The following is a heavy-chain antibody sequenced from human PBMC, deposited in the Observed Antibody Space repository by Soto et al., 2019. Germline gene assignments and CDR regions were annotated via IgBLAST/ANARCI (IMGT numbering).Heavy chain of an antibody. CDR3: ATGRNSGPKPRDFDS. CDR1: GFTFSSYA. CDR2: ISNSGGST. V-gene: IGHV3-23*01. J-gene: IGHJ4*02. D-gene: IGHD5-12*01. Sequence: EVQVLESGGGLVEPGGSLRLSCAASGFTFSSYAMSWVRQAPGKGLEWVSSISNSGGSTYYADSVKGRFTISRDHSKSTLYLQMNSLRADDTATYYCATGRNSGPKPRDFDSWGQGTLVTVSS.